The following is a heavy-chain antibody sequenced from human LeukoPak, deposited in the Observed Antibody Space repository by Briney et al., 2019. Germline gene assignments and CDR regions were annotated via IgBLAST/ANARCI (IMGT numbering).Heavy chain of an antibody. Sequence: SVKVSCKASGGTFSSYAISWVRQAPGQGLEWMGRIIPILGIANYAQKFQGRVTITADKSTSTAYMELSSLRSEDTAVYYCARDKLYSSSYYFDYWGQGTLVTVSS. CDR2: IIPILGIA. V-gene: IGHV1-69*04. CDR3: ARDKLYSSSYYFDY. J-gene: IGHJ4*02. D-gene: IGHD6-6*01. CDR1: GGTFSSYA.